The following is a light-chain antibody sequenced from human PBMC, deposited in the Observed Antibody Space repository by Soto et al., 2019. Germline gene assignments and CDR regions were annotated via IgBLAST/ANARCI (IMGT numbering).Light chain of an antibody. CDR1: QDITNY. CDR2: GAS. Sequence: DIQMTQSPSSLSASVGDRVTITCQASQDITNYLNWYQQKPGKAPNLLIYGASNLETGVPSRFSGSGSGTDFTFTISSLQAEDIGTYFCQQYNNWPPLTFGGGTKVEIK. CDR3: QQYNNWPPLT. J-gene: IGKJ4*01. V-gene: IGKV1-33*01.